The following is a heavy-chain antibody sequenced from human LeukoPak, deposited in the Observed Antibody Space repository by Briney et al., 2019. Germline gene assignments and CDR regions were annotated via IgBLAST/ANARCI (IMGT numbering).Heavy chain of an antibody. CDR1: RVYISSYY. J-gene: IGHJ4*02. CDR2: FYYSGST. CDR3: ARVSAIDDDSSAKEY. Sequence: SETLFLNCTVSRVYISSYYWGWLRQPPGKGVEGIGYFYYSGSTNYNPSHKHRVTITVDTSKNQFSLKLCSVTAADTAVYYCARVSAIDDDSSAKEYWGQGTLVTVSS. V-gene: IGHV4-59*01. D-gene: IGHD3-22*01.